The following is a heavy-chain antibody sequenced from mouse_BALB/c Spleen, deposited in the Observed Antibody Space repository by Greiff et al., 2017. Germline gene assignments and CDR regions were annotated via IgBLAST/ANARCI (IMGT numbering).Heavy chain of an antibody. V-gene: IGHV3-6*02. CDR3: AAYYYDY. CDR2: ISYDGSN. CDR1: GYSITSGYY. J-gene: IGHJ2*01. Sequence: EVKLVESGPGLVKPSQSLSLTCSVTGYSITSGYYWNWIRHIPGNKLEWMGYISYDGSNNYNPSLKNRISITRDTSKNQFFLKLNSGTTEDTATYYCAAYYYDYGGKGTTLTVSS.